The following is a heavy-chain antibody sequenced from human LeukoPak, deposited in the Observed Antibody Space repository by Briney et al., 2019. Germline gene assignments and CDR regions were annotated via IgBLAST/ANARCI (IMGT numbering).Heavy chain of an antibody. Sequence: GGSLRLSCAASGFTFSSYGMHWVRQAPGKGLEWVAFIRYDGSNKYYADSVKGRFTISRDNSKNTLYLRMNSLRAEDTAVYYCAKDRGNYYGSGSYYVPHFDYWGQGTLVTVSS. J-gene: IGHJ4*02. CDR2: IRYDGSNK. CDR3: AKDRGNYYGSGSYYVPHFDY. V-gene: IGHV3-30*02. CDR1: GFTFSSYG. D-gene: IGHD3-10*01.